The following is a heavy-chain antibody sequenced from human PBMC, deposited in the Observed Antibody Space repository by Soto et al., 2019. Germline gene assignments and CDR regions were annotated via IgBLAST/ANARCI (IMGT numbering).Heavy chain of an antibody. V-gene: IGHV3-23*01. CDR2: ITASGGTR. Sequence: GGSLRLSCTASGFTFSSFAMAWVRQAPGKGLEWVSGITASGGTRYHADSLKGRFTISRDNSKNMLFLQMNNLSAEDTATYFCAKGFAVAGFYFDSWGHGSLVTVSS. J-gene: IGHJ4*01. D-gene: IGHD6-19*01. CDR1: GFTFSSFA. CDR3: AKGFAVAGFYFDS.